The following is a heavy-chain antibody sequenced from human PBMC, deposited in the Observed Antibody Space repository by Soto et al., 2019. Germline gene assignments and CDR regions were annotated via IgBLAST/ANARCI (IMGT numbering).Heavy chain of an antibody. CDR2: IYYSGST. CDR1: GGSISSGVYY. Sequence: PSETLSLTCTVSGGSISSGVYYWSWIRHHPGKGLEWIGYIYYSGSTYYNPFLKSRVTISVDTSKNQFSLKLSSVTAADTAVYYCARVVTAAPPVAGMDVWGQGTTVTVSS. CDR3: ARVVTAAPPVAGMDV. V-gene: IGHV4-31*03. D-gene: IGHD2-2*01. J-gene: IGHJ6*02.